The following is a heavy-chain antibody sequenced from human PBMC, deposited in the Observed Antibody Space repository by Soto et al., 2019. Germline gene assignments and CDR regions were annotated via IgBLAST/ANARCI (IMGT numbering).Heavy chain of an antibody. CDR1: GYTFTSYG. Sequence: ASVKVSCKASGYTFTSYGRRWVRQAPGQGLEWMGWISTYRGNTNYAQNLQGRVSMTTDTSTSTAYMELRSLRSDDTAVYYCARDQLVVAAPHYYYMDVWGKGTTVTVSS. J-gene: IGHJ6*03. D-gene: IGHD2-15*01. V-gene: IGHV1-18*01. CDR2: ISTYRGNT. CDR3: ARDQLVVAAPHYYYMDV.